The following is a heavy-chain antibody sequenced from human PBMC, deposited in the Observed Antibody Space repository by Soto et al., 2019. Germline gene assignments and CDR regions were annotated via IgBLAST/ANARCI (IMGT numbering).Heavy chain of an antibody. CDR2: ISSSSSTI. CDR1: GFAFSSYS. Sequence: GGSLRLSCAASGFAFSSYSMNWVRQAPGKGLEWVSYISSSSSTIYYADSVKGRFTISRDNAKNSLYLQMNSLRAEDTAVYYCAREEGLLNWFYPRAQRTLVPVSS. J-gene: IGHJ5*02. V-gene: IGHV3-48*01. D-gene: IGHD1-26*01. CDR3: AREEGLLNWFYP.